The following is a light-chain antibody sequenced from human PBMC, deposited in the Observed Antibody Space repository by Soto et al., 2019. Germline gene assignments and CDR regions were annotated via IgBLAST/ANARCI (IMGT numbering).Light chain of an antibody. Sequence: EIVLTQSPGTLSLSPGERATLSCRASQSVSSSNLAWYQQKPGQAPRLLISGASSRATGIPDRFSGSGSETDFTLTISRLEPEDFAVYYCQQYGGSPLYIFGQGTKLEIK. V-gene: IGKV3-20*01. CDR2: GAS. J-gene: IGKJ2*01. CDR1: QSVSSSN. CDR3: QQYGGSPLYI.